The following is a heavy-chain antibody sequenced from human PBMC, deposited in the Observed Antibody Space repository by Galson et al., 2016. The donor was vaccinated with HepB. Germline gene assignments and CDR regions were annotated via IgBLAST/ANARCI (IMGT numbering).Heavy chain of an antibody. D-gene: IGHD3-3*01. V-gene: IGHV3-30*18. J-gene: IGHJ6*03. CDR2: ISYDGSNK. CDR1: GFTFSNYG. CDR3: AKDPWGTIFGVIMSYYYYYMDV. Sequence: SLRLSCAASGFTFSNYGMHWVRQAPGKGLEWVAGISYDGSNKYYADSVQGRFTISRDNSKNTLYLQMNSLRAEDTAVYYCAKDPWGTIFGVIMSYYYYYMDVWGKGATVTVSS.